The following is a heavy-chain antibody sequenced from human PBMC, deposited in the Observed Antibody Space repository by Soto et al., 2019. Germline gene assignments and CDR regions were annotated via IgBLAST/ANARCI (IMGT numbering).Heavy chain of an antibody. Sequence: QVQLVESGGGLVKPGGSLRLSFAASGFTFSDYYMTWIRQAPGKGLEWVSYISSGGSTIYYADSVKGRFTISRDNAKSSLYLQMESLRAEDTAVYYCARDPRHPAHFDHWGQGTLVTVSS. CDR1: GFTFSDYY. J-gene: IGHJ4*02. CDR3: ARDPRHPAHFDH. V-gene: IGHV3-11*01. CDR2: ISSGGSTI.